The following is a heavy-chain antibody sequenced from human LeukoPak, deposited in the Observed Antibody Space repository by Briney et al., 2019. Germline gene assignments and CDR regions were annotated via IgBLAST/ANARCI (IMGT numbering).Heavy chain of an antibody. CDR1: GFTFSSYW. CDR2: INSDGSST. V-gene: IGHV3-74*01. CDR3: ARSRDYGDGRIGPYWFDP. D-gene: IGHD4-17*01. J-gene: IGHJ5*02. Sequence: GGSLRLSCAASGFTFSSYWMHWVRQAPGKGLVWVSRINSDGSSTSYADSVKGRFTISRDNAKNTLYLQMNSLRAEDTAVYYCARSRDYGDGRIGPYWFDPWGQGTLVIVSS.